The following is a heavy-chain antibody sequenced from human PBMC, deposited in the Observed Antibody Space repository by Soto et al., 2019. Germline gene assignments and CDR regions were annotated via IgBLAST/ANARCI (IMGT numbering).Heavy chain of an antibody. CDR2: INAGNGNT. D-gene: IGHD5-18*01. Sequence: GASVKVSCKASGYTFTSYAMHWVRQAPGQRLEWMGWINAGNGNTKYSQKFQGRVTITRDTSASTAYMELSSLRSEDTAVYYCATLLSPYSYGYFYFDYWGQGTLVTVSS. CDR3: ATLLSPYSYGYFYFDY. V-gene: IGHV1-3*01. J-gene: IGHJ4*02. CDR1: GYTFTSYA.